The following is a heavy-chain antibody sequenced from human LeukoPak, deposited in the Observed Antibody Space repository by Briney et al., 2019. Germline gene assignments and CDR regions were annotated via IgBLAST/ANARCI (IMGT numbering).Heavy chain of an antibody. Sequence: GGSLRLSCTVSGFTVSSNSMSWVRQAPGKGLEWVSFIYSDNTHYSDSVKGRFTISRDNSKNTLYLQMNSLRAEDTAVYYCAKGLPYTGYDYWFDPWGLGTLVTVSS. J-gene: IGHJ5*02. CDR2: IYSDNT. D-gene: IGHD5-12*01. CDR3: AKGLPYTGYDYWFDP. V-gene: IGHV3-53*01. CDR1: GFTVSSNS.